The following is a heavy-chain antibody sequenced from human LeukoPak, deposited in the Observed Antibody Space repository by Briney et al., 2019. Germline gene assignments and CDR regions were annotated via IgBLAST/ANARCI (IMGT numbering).Heavy chain of an antibody. CDR3: ARGPTTVTRAFDY. CDR1: GGSISSYY. J-gene: IGHJ4*02. V-gene: IGHV4-59*12. Sequence: SETLSLTCTVSGGSISSYYWSWIRQPPGKGLEWIGYIYYRGSTNYNPSLKSRLTISVDTSKNQFSLNLNSVTAADTAVYYCARGPTTVTRAFDYWGQGTLVTVSS. D-gene: IGHD4-17*01. CDR2: IYYRGST.